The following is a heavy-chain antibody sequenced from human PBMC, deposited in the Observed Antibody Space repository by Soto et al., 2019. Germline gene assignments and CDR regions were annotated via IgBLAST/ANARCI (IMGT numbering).Heavy chain of an antibody. D-gene: IGHD5-18*01. CDR3: ARASGGYSYGYDFDY. Sequence: SETLSLTCTVSGGSISSYYWSWIRQPPGKGLEWIGYIYYSGSTNYNPSLKSRVTISVDTSKNQFSLKLSSVTAADTAVYCCARASGGYSYGYDFDYWGQGTLVTVSS. V-gene: IGHV4-59*01. CDR2: IYYSGST. CDR1: GGSISSYY. J-gene: IGHJ4*02.